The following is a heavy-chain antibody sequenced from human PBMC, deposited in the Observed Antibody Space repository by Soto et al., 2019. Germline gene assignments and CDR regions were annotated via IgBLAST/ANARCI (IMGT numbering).Heavy chain of an antibody. CDR2: ISYDGSNK. Sequence: QVQLVESGGGVVQPGRSLRLSCAASGFTFSSYGMHWVRQAPGKGLEWVAVISYDGSNKYYADSVKGRFTISRDNSKNSVYLQRNSRRAEDTAVYYCAKEYGGNSGGNWYFDLWGRGTLVTVSS. CDR3: AKEYGGNSGGNWYFDL. V-gene: IGHV3-30*18. J-gene: IGHJ2*01. CDR1: GFTFSSYG. D-gene: IGHD2-21*02.